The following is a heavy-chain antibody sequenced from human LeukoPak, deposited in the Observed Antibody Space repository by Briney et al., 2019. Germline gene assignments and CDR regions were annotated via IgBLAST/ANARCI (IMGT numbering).Heavy chain of an antibody. V-gene: IGHV4-59*13. CDR2: THDSGNS. J-gene: IGHJ4*02. D-gene: IGHD6-13*01. CDR3: ARDRSAAPADY. Sequence: SETLSLTCTVSGDSITNNYWAWIRQPPGKGLEWIGYTHDSGNSNYNPSLRSRVTISIDTSRNQFSLKLTSVTAADTAVYYCARDRSAAPADYWGQGTLVTVSS. CDR1: GDSITNNY.